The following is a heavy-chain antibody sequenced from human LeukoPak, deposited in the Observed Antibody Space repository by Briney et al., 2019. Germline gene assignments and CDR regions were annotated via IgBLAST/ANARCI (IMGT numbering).Heavy chain of an antibody. J-gene: IGHJ4*02. CDR3: AKGRGWLQFAYFDY. D-gene: IGHD5-24*01. Sequence: GGSLRLSCAASGFTFSNYWLHWVRQAPGKGLEWVAVISYDGSNKYYADSVKGRFTISRDNSKNTLYLQMNSLRAEDTAAYYCAKGRGWLQFAYFDYWGQGTLVTVSS. CDR1: GFTFSNYW. V-gene: IGHV3-30*18. CDR2: ISYDGSNK.